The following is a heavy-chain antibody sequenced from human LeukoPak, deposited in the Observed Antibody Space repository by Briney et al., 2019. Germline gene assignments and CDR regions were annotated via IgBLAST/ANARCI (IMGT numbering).Heavy chain of an antibody. CDR1: GGSITSSSYY. V-gene: IGHV4-39*01. CDR2: IYYSGST. CDR3: ARLPDYHYYYMDV. Sequence: SETLSLTCTVSGGSITSSSYYWGWIRQPPGKGLEWIGSIYYSGSTYYNPSLKSRVTISVDTPKNQFSLKLSSVTAADTAVYYCARLPDYHYYYMDVWGKGTTVTVSS. J-gene: IGHJ6*03.